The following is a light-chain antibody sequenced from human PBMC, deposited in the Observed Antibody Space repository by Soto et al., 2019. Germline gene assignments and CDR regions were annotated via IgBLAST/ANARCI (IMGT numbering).Light chain of an antibody. CDR1: QSVSRW. J-gene: IGKJ1*01. V-gene: IGKV1-5*01. Sequence: DIQMTQSPSTLSASVGARVTITCRASQSVSRWVAWYQQKPGKAPKVLIWDASSLQRGVPSRFSGSGSGTEFTLTISSLQPDDFASYYCQQYNDYSTWTFGQGNKVASK. CDR3: QQYNDYSTWT. CDR2: DAS.